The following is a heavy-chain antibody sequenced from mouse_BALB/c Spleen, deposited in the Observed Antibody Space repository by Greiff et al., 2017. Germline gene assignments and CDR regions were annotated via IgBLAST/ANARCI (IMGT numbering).Heavy chain of an antibody. CDR3: ARPITTATSYAMDY. J-gene: IGHJ4*01. D-gene: IGHD1-2*01. Sequence: EVQVVESGGGLVQPGGSRKLSCAASGFTFSSFGMHWVRPAPERGLEWVAYISSGGSYTYYPDSVKGRFTISRDNAKNTLYLQMSSLKSEDTAMYYCARPITTATSYAMDYWGQGTSVTVSS. V-gene: IGHV5-6*01. CDR1: GFTFSSFG. CDR2: ISSGGSYT.